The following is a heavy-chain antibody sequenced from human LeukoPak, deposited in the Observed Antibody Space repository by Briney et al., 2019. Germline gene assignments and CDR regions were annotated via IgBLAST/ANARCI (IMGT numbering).Heavy chain of an antibody. CDR1: GGSFSGYY. CDR2: INHSGST. D-gene: IGHD2-2*01. CDR3: ARGRRYCSSTSCYQYNWFDP. V-gene: IGHV4-34*01. Sequence: PSETLSLTCAVYGGSFSGYYWSWIRQPPGKGLEWIGEINHSGSTDYNPSLKSRVTISVDTSKNQFSLKLSSVTAADTAVYYCARGRRYCSSTSCYQYNWFDPWGQGTLVTVSS. J-gene: IGHJ5*02.